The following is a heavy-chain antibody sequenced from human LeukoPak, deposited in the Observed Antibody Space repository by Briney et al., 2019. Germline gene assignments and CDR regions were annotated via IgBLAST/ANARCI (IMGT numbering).Heavy chain of an antibody. CDR2: IRFAGSNK. J-gene: IGHJ4*02. CDR1: GFTFSSYG. CDR3: AKDNYYGDFKFTTIFGLD. Sequence: PVGSLRLSRAASGFTFSSYGMRWVRQAPRKGLEWVTFIRFAGSNKFYADSMKVRFTISRDNAKNTVYLQLSSLRAEDTAMYYCAKDNYYGDFKFTTIFGLDRGQGTRVTVSS. D-gene: IGHD4-17*01. V-gene: IGHV3-30*02.